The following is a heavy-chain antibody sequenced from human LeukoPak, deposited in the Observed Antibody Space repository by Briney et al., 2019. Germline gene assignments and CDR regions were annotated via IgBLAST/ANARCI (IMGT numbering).Heavy chain of an antibody. Sequence: SETLSLTCTVSGGSISSGGYYWSWIRQHPGKGLEWIGYIYYSGSTYYNPSLKSRVTISVDTSKNQFSLKLSSATAADTAVYYCARALWFGELFRDYWGQGTLVTVSS. D-gene: IGHD3-10*01. J-gene: IGHJ4*02. CDR1: GGSISSGGYY. V-gene: IGHV4-31*03. CDR3: ARALWFGELFRDY. CDR2: IYYSGST.